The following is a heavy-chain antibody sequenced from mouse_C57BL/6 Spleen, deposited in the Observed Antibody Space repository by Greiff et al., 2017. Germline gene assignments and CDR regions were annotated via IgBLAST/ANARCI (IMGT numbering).Heavy chain of an antibody. CDR1: GYTFTDYE. D-gene: IGHD1-1*01. CDR3: TRSDYGSSLAWFAY. Sequence: VQLQQSGAELVRPGASVTLSCKASGYTFTDYEMHWVKQTPVHGLEWIGAIDPETGGTAYNQKFKGKAILTADKSSSTAYMELRSLTSEDSAVYYCTRSDYGSSLAWFAYWGQGTLVTVSA. V-gene: IGHV1-15*01. CDR2: IDPETGGT. J-gene: IGHJ3*01.